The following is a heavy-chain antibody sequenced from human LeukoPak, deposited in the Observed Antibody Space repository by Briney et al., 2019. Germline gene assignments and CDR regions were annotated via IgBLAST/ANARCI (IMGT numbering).Heavy chain of an antibody. J-gene: IGHJ4*02. D-gene: IGHD3-22*01. Sequence: ASVKVSCTASGYTFTGYYMHWVRQAPGQGLEWMGIINPGGGSTSYAQKFQGRVTMTRDTSTTTVYMELRSLRSEDAAVYYCARGEDSSDYWGQGTLVTVSS. CDR1: GYTFTGYY. CDR2: INPGGGST. V-gene: IGHV1-46*01. CDR3: ARGEDSSDY.